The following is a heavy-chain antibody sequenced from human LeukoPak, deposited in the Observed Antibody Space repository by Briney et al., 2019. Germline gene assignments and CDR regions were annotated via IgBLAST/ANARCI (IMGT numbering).Heavy chain of an antibody. D-gene: IGHD3-3*01. CDR3: ARSTEWFADY. CDR1: GFDFSVYS. J-gene: IGHJ4*02. CDR2: ITSDRNTI. V-gene: IGHV3-48*01. Sequence: PGGSLRLSCAASGFDFSVYSMNWVRQAPGKGLEWISYITSDRNTIYYADSVRGRFTISRDNAKKSVYLELSNLRADDTAMYYCARSTEWFADYWGQGTPVAVSS.